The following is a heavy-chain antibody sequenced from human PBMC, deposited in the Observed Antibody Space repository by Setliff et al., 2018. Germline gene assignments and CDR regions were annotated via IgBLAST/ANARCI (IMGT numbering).Heavy chain of an antibody. D-gene: IGHD3-10*01. CDR2: IKRKSDGETT. J-gene: IGHJ6*03. CDR3: MSTPSGTYSTYYYYYNMDV. Sequence: GGSLRLSCAASGFTFSNAWMSWVRQAPGKGLEWVGQIKRKSDGETTDYAAPVRGRFIISRDDSKRTLYLQMNSLKNEDTALYYCMSTPSGTYSTYYYYYNMDVWGKGTQVTVSS. CDR1: GFTFSNAW. V-gene: IGHV3-15*01.